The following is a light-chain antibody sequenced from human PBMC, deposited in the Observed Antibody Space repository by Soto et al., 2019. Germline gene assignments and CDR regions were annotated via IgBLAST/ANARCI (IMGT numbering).Light chain of an antibody. CDR2: DVS. J-gene: IGLJ1*01. V-gene: IGLV2-14*01. Sequence: QSVLTQPASVSGSPGQSITISCTGTSSDVGGYNYVSWYQQHPGKAPKLTIYDVSNRPSGVSNRFSGSKSGNTASLTISGLQAEDEADYYCSSYTSSSTRVFGTGTKVPVL. CDR3: SSYTSSSTRV. CDR1: SSDVGGYNY.